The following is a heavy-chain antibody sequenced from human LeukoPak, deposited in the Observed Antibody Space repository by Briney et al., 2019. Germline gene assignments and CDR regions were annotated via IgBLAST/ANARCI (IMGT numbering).Heavy chain of an antibody. CDR3: AKDRGPNWFDP. J-gene: IGHJ5*02. Sequence: GGSLRLSCAASGFTVSSNYMSWVRQAPGKGLEWVSVIYSGGSTYYADSVKGRFTISRDNSKNTLYLQMSSLRAEDTAVYYCAKDRGPNWFDPWGQGTLVTVSS. CDR1: GFTVSSNY. V-gene: IGHV3-53*01. CDR2: IYSGGST.